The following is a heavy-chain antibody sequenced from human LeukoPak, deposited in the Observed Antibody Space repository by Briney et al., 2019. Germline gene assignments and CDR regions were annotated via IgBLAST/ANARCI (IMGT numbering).Heavy chain of an antibody. CDR3: ARVYGSGRSYYLDY. V-gene: IGHV3-30-3*01. Sequence: GGSLRLSCAASGFTFSSYAMHWVRQAPGKGLEWVAVISYDGSNKYYADSVKGRFTISRDNSKNTLYLQMNSLRAEDTAVYYCARVYGSGRSYYLDYWGQGTLVTVSS. D-gene: IGHD3-10*01. J-gene: IGHJ4*02. CDR2: ISYDGSNK. CDR1: GFTFSSYA.